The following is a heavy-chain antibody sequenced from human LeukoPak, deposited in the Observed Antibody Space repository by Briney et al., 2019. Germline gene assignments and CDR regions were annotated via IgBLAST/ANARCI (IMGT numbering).Heavy chain of an antibody. Sequence: GGSLRLSCAASGFTFSSYGMHWVRQAPGKGLVWVSSISSSGSYIYYADSVKGRFTISRDNAKNTLYLQMNSLRAEDTALYYCARVPITLAGTKDAKYFQHWGQGTLVTVSS. J-gene: IGHJ1*01. CDR2: ISSSGSYI. CDR1: GFTFSSYG. CDR3: ARVPITLAGTKDAKYFQH. D-gene: IGHD6-19*01. V-gene: IGHV3-21*01.